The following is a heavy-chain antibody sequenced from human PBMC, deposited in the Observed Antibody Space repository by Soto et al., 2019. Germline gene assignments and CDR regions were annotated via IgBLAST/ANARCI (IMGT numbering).Heavy chain of an antibody. Sequence: QVQLVQSGAEVKKPGSSVKVSCKASGGTFGSYAISWVRQAPGQGLEWMGGIIPIPGTANYAQKFKGRVTIAADESTSTAYMELSSVRSEDTAVYYCARSQGSSTSLEIYYYYYYGMDVWGQGTTVTVSS. CDR1: GGTFGSYA. J-gene: IGHJ6*02. CDR2: IIPIPGTA. CDR3: ARSQGSSTSLEIYYYYYYGMDV. V-gene: IGHV1-69*01. D-gene: IGHD2-2*01.